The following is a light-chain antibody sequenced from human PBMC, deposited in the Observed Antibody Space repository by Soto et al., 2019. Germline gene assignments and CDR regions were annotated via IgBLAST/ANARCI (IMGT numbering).Light chain of an antibody. CDR2: DAS. Sequence: DIQMTQSPSSLSASVGDRVTITCQASQDISDSLNWYHQKPGKAPKLLIYDASNLQTGVPSRFSGSGSGTDFTFTISSLQPEDIATYYCQQYDNLPITFGQGTRLEIK. J-gene: IGKJ5*01. V-gene: IGKV1-33*01. CDR3: QQYDNLPIT. CDR1: QDISDS.